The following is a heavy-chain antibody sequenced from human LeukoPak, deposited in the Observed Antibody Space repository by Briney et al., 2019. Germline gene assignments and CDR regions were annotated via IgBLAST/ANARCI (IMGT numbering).Heavy chain of an antibody. CDR1: GFTFDDYA. Sequence: PGGSLRLSCATSGFTFDDYAMHWVRQAPGKGLEWVSGISWNSGSIGYADSVKGRFTISRDNSKNTLYLQMNSLRAEDTAVYYCAKETVTTDWGQGTLVTVSS. D-gene: IGHD4-11*01. J-gene: IGHJ4*02. CDR3: AKETVTTD. V-gene: IGHV3-9*01. CDR2: ISWNSGSI.